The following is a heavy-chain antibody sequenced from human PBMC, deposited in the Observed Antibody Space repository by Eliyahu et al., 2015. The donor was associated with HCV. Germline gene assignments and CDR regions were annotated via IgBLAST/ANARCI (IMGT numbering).Heavy chain of an antibody. V-gene: IGHV3-23*01. CDR1: GXXFXXXA. CDR2: XSGSGGST. J-gene: IGHJ5*01. D-gene: IGHD3-16*01. CDR3: ARVRFGPAVGEDSFES. Sequence: EVQLLESGGGLVQPGGSLRLSCAASGXXFXXXAMSWVRQAPGKGLGWVXGXSGSGGSTYYADSVKGRFTVSRDNSKNTLFLQMNSLRADDTAVYYCARVRFGPAVGEDSFESWGQGTLGTVSS.